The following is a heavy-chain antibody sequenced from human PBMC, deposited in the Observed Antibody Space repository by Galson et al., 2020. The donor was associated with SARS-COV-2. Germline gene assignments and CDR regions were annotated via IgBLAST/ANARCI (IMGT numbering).Heavy chain of an antibody. V-gene: IGHV3-15*01. CDR2: IKSKTSGETT. J-gene: IGHJ4*02. CDR1: GFIFSPAW. D-gene: IGHD6-13*01. CDR3: VADDAAVGVGECDY. Sequence: GGSLRLSCTASGFIFSPAWLTWVRQAPGQGLEWVGRIKSKTSGETTDYATPVKGRFSISRDDSKNTVYLQMNSLKTEDTGLYYCVADDAAVGVGECDYWGQGTLVTVSS.